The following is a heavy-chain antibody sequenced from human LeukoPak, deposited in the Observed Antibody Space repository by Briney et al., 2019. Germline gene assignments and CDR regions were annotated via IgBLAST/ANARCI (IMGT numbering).Heavy chain of an antibody. D-gene: IGHD3-10*01. CDR1: GYTFTDYY. J-gene: IGHJ4*02. CDR2: INPNSGDT. CDR3: TRVGSTLSY. V-gene: IGHV1-2*02. Sequence: ASVKVSCKASGYTFTDYYMHWVRQAPGQGLEWMGWINPNSGDTNYAQNFQGRVTMTRGTSISTAYMELSRLRSDDTAVYYCTRVGSTLSYWGQGTLVTVSS.